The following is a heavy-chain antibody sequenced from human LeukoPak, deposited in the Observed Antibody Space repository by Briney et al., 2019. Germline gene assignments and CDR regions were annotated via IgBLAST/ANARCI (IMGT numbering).Heavy chain of an antibody. V-gene: IGHV3-23*01. Sequence: GGSLRLSCAASGFTFSSYAMHWVRQAPGKGLEWVSAISGSGDSTYYADSVRGRFTISRDYSKNTLFLQMNSLRAEDTAVYYCAKDRQQQLVLDYFDYWGQGTLVTVSS. D-gene: IGHD6-13*01. CDR3: AKDRQQQLVLDYFDY. CDR2: ISGSGDST. J-gene: IGHJ4*02. CDR1: GFTFSSYA.